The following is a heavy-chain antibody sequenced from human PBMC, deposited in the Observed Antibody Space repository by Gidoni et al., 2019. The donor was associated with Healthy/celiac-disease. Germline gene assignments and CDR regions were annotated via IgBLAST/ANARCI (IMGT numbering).Heavy chain of an antibody. D-gene: IGHD2-2*02. CDR1: GFTFSNAW. Sequence: EVQLVESGGGLVKPGGSLRLSCAASGFTFSNAWMNWVRQAPGKGLEWVGRIKSKTDGGTTDYAAPVKGRFTISRDDSKNTLYLQMNSLKTEDTAVYYCTTYIYCSSTSCYRYFDYWGQGTLVTVSS. CDR3: TTYIYCSSTSCYRYFDY. V-gene: IGHV3-15*07. CDR2: IKSKTDGGTT. J-gene: IGHJ4*02.